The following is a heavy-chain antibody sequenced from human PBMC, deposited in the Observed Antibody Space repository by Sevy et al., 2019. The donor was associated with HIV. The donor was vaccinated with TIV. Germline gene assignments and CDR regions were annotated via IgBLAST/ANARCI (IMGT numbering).Heavy chain of an antibody. Sequence: GGSLRLSCTASGFTFGDYAMSWVRQAPGKGLEWVGFIRSKAYGGTTEYAAAVKGRFTISRDDSKSIAYLQMNSLKTEDTDVYYCTRDRSYDSSGDYYVFGVPPIDFSLDYWGQGTLVTVSS. D-gene: IGHD3-22*01. CDR3: TRDRSYDSSGDYYVFGVPPIDFSLDY. CDR1: GFTFGDYA. V-gene: IGHV3-49*04. J-gene: IGHJ4*02. CDR2: IRSKAYGGTT.